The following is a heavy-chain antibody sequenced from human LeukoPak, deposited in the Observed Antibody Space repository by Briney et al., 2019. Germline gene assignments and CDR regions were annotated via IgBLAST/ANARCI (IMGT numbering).Heavy chain of an antibody. CDR1: GFTFSSYE. V-gene: IGHV3-48*03. CDR3: ARAPKGALYGMDV. Sequence: GGSLRLSCAASGFTFSSYEMNWVRQAPGKGLEWVSYISSSGSTIYYADSVKGRFTISRDNAKNSLYLQMNSLRAEDTAVCYCARAPKGALYGMDVWGKGTTVTVSS. J-gene: IGHJ6*04. D-gene: IGHD3-16*01. CDR2: ISSSGSTI.